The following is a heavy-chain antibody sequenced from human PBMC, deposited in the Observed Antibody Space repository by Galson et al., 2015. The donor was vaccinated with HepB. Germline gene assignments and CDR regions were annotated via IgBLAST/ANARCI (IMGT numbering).Heavy chain of an antibody. Sequence: SLRLSCAASGFSFSSYSMYWVRQAPGKGLEWISSISSSGIHINYADSVKGRFTISRDNAKNSLFLQMNSLTAQDTAVYYCARDQRKWLTANYDGMDVWGQGTTVTVSS. CDR2: ISSSGIHI. D-gene: IGHD6-19*01. CDR3: ARDQRKWLTANYDGMDV. CDR1: GFSFSSYS. J-gene: IGHJ6*02. V-gene: IGHV3-21*06.